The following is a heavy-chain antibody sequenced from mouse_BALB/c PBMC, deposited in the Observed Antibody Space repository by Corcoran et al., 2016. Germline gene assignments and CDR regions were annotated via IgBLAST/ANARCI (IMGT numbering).Heavy chain of an antibody. V-gene: IGHV9-1*02. CDR2: INTYTGEP. CDR3: ARGGNYWYFDV. CDR1: GYTFSNYG. J-gene: IGHJ1*01. Sequence: QIQLVQSGPELKKPGETVKRSCKASGYTFSNYGMNWVKRAPGKGLKWMGWINTYTGEPTYADDFKGRFAFSLVTSASTADLQINNRKNEDMATYFCARGGNYWYFDVWGAGTTVTVSS. D-gene: IGHD2-1*01.